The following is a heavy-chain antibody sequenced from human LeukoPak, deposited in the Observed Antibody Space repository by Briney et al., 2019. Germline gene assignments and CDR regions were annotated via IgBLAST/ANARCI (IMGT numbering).Heavy chain of an antibody. V-gene: IGHV3-74*01. J-gene: IGHJ4*02. CDR1: GFTFSSNW. D-gene: IGHD6-13*01. CDR3: AYSSLYYFNY. CDR2: INSDGRST. Sequence: GGSLRLSCAASGFTFSSNWMHWVRQAPGEGLVWVSHINSDGRSTSYADSVKGRFTISRDNAKNTLYLQMNSLRAEDTAVYYCAYSSLYYFNYWGQGTLVTVSS.